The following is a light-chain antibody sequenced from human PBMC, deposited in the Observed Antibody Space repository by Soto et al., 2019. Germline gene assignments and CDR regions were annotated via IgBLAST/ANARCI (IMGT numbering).Light chain of an antibody. CDR1: EDIRKY. V-gene: IGKV1-33*01. CDR2: DAS. Sequence: IQMTHSPSSLSASVGDRVTITCQASEDIRKYLNWYQQKPGKAPKLLISDASNLERGVPTRFGGGGSGTDFTFTISSLQPEDVATYYCKQYGALPFTFGPGTTVDI. J-gene: IGKJ3*01. CDR3: KQYGALPFT.